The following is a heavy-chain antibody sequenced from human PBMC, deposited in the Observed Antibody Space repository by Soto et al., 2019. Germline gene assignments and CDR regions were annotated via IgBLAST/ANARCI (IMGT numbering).Heavy chain of an antibody. CDR1: GGTFSSYA. D-gene: IGHD6-13*01. Sequence: SVKVSCKASGGTFSSYAISWVRQAPGQGLEWMGGIIPIFGTANYAQKFQGRVTITADESTSTAYMELSSLRSEDTAVYYCARVTAAGHDGYFDYWGQGTLVTVSS. CDR3: ARVTAAGHDGYFDY. V-gene: IGHV1-69*13. J-gene: IGHJ4*02. CDR2: IIPIFGTA.